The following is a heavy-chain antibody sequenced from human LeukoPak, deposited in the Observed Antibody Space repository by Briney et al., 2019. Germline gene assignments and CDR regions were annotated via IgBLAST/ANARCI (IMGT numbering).Heavy chain of an antibody. D-gene: IGHD6-13*01. V-gene: IGHV3-9*01. CDR1: GFTFDDYA. J-gene: IGHJ6*04. CDR3: AKEHSSSWYSGMDV. CDR2: ISWNSGST. Sequence: PGGSLRLSCAASGFTFDDYAMHWVRQAPGKGLEWVSGISWNSGSTGYADSVKGRFTISRDNAKNSLYLQMNSLRAEDTALYYCAKEHSSSWYSGMDVWGKGTTVTISS.